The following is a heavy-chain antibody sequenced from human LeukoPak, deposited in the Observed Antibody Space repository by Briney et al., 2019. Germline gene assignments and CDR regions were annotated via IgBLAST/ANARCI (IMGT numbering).Heavy chain of an antibody. CDR3: ARDPAFRGAQMEY. D-gene: IGHD3-10*01. Sequence: ASVKVSCKASGYTLTSYGFSWVRQAPGQGLEWMGWISGYNGNTNYAQNLQGRVTMTIGTSTSTAYMELGSLRSDDTAVYYCARDPAFRGAQMEYWGQGTLVTVSS. CDR2: ISGYNGNT. J-gene: IGHJ4*02. CDR1: GYTLTSYG. V-gene: IGHV1-18*01.